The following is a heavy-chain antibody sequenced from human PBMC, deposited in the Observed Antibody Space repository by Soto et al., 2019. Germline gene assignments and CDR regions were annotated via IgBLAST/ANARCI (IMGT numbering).Heavy chain of an antibody. Sequence: EVQLVESGGGLVQPGRSLRLSCAASGFTFDDYAMQWVRQAPGKGLEWVSGISWNSGSRGYADSVKGRFTTSRDNAKNSLYLQMNSLRAEDTALYYCAKAPSIAVAVTTFDYWGQGTLVTVSS. CDR1: GFTFDDYA. CDR3: AKAPSIAVAVTTFDY. V-gene: IGHV3-9*01. CDR2: ISWNSGSR. D-gene: IGHD6-19*01. J-gene: IGHJ4*02.